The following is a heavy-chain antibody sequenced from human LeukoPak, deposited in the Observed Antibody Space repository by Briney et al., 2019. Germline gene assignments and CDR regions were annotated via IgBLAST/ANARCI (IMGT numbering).Heavy chain of an antibody. D-gene: IGHD5-24*01. CDR3: ARGEMATRAFDY. Sequence: SVKVSCKASGGTFSSYAISWVRQAPGQGLEWMGRIIPILGIANYAQKFQGRVTITADKSTSTAYMELSSLRSEDTAVYYCARGEMATRAFDYWGQGTLVTVSS. CDR2: IIPILGIA. V-gene: IGHV1-69*04. CDR1: GGTFSSYA. J-gene: IGHJ4*02.